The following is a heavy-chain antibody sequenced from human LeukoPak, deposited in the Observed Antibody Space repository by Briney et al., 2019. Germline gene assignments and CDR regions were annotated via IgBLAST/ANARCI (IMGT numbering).Heavy chain of an antibody. V-gene: IGHV4-31*03. D-gene: IGHD3-22*01. CDR1: GGSISSGYY. Sequence: PSETLSLTCTVSGGSISSGYYWTWIRQHPGKGLEWIGYIYYSGSTYYNPSLKSRVTISVDTSKNQFSLKLSSVTAADTAVYYCARGATYYYDSSGYSPYYFDYWGQGTLVTVSS. J-gene: IGHJ4*02. CDR3: ARGATYYYDSSGYSPYYFDY. CDR2: IYYSGST.